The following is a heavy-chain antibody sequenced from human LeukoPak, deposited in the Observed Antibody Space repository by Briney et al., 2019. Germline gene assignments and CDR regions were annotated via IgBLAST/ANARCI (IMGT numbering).Heavy chain of an antibody. D-gene: IGHD6-13*01. J-gene: IGHJ4*02. CDR3: ARDLQQLPYY. CDR2: ISYDGSNK. Sequence: GGSLRLSCAASGFTFSSYAMHWVRQAPGKGLEWVAVISYDGSNKYYADSVKGRFTISRDNSKNTLYLQVNSLRAEDTAVYYCARDLQQLPYYWGQGTLVTVSS. V-gene: IGHV3-30-3*01. CDR1: GFTFSSYA.